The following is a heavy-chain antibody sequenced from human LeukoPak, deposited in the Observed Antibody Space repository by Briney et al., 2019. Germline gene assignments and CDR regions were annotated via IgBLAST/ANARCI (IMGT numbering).Heavy chain of an antibody. J-gene: IGHJ4*02. CDR1: GGSISSSSYY. Sequence: SETLSLTCTVSGGSISSSSYYWGWIRQAPGKGLEWIGSIYYSGSTYYNPSLKSRVTISVDTSKNQFSLKLSSVPAADPAVYYCARHRYYYGSGNSYWGKGTLVTVSS. V-gene: IGHV4-39*01. D-gene: IGHD3-10*01. CDR3: ARHRYYYGSGNSY. CDR2: IYYSGST.